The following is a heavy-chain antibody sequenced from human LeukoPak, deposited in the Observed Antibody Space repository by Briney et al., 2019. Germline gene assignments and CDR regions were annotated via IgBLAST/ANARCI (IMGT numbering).Heavy chain of an antibody. CDR1: GFTFGSYA. CDR2: ISGSGGST. D-gene: IGHD3-9*01. Sequence: GGSLRLSCAASGFTFGSYAMSWVRQAPGKGLEWVSAISGSGGSTYHADSVKGRFTISRDNSKNTLYLQMNSLRAEDTAVYYCAKAGDLDYDILTGYYNEYYFDYWGQGTLVTVSS. V-gene: IGHV3-23*01. CDR3: AKAGDLDYDILTGYYNEYYFDY. J-gene: IGHJ4*02.